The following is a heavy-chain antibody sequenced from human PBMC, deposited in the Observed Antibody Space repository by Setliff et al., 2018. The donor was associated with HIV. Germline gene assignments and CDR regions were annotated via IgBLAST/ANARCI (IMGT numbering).Heavy chain of an antibody. CDR1: GYTFSSYA. CDR3: ARIRGVIADASDI. D-gene: IGHD3-10*01. CDR2: IIPVYGTP. V-gene: IGHV1-69*13. J-gene: IGHJ6*02. Sequence: SVKVSCKASGYTFSSYAINWVRQAPGQGLEWMGGIIPVYGTPKYAQKMQGRVTITAIESTSTAYMELTSLRSDDTAVYYCARIRGVIADASDIWGQGTTVTVSS.